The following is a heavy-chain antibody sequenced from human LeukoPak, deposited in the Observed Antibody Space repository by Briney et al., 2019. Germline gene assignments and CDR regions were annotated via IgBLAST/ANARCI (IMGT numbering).Heavy chain of an antibody. CDR1: GFTFSTYG. CDR3: AKSRGGYSYGDNWFDP. J-gene: IGHJ5*02. Sequence: GGSLRLSCAASGFTFSTYGMHWVRQAPGKGLKWVAVTSHDGGNKYYADSVKGRFTISRDNSKNTLYLQMNSLRAEDTAVYYCAKSRGGYSYGDNWFDPWGQGTPVTVSS. D-gene: IGHD5-18*01. CDR2: TSHDGGNK. V-gene: IGHV3-30*18.